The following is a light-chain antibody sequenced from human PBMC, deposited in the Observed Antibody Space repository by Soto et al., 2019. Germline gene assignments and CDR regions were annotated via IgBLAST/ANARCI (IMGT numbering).Light chain of an antibody. CDR2: EVS. CDR3: SSYTISNTLPFV. Sequence: QSVLTQPPSASGSPGQSVTISCIGTSSDVGAYNYVSWYQQHPGKVPKLMIYEVSKRPSGVPDRFSASKSGNTASLTVSGLQAEDEADYYCSSYTISNTLPFVFGTGTKVTVL. V-gene: IGLV2-8*01. J-gene: IGLJ1*01. CDR1: SSDVGAYNY.